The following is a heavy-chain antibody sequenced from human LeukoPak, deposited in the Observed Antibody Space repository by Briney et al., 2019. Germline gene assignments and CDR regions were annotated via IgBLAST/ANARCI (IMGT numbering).Heavy chain of an antibody. CDR3: ATVLSDSRGWYHFDN. CDR1: GFTFGSYG. V-gene: IGHV3-33*01. CDR2: IWYDGSNK. Sequence: PGGSLRLSCAASGFTFGSYGMHWVRQAPGKGLEWVAVIWYDGSNKYYADSVKGRFTISRDNSKNTLYLQMNSLRAEDTAVYYCATVLSDSRGWYHFDNWGQGTLVTVSS. J-gene: IGHJ4*02. D-gene: IGHD6-19*01.